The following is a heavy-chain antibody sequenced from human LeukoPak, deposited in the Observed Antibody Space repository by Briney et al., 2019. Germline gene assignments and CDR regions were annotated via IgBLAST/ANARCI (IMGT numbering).Heavy chain of an antibody. Sequence: PGGSLRLSCAASGFTFSSYGMNWVRQVPGKGLEWVAFIRFDGSDKYYADSVKGRFTISRDNSKNTVYLQMNSLRAEDTAVYHCAKVWCSSTSCHGGAMMDVWGKGTTVTVSS. CDR3: AKVWCSSTSCHGGAMMDV. CDR2: IRFDGSDK. V-gene: IGHV3-30*02. J-gene: IGHJ6*04. D-gene: IGHD2-2*01. CDR1: GFTFSSYG.